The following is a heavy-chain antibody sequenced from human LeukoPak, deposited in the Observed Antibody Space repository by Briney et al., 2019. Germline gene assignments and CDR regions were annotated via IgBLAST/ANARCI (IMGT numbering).Heavy chain of an antibody. CDR1: GHGFSSYW. V-gene: IGHV5-51*01. Sequence: GESLKISCKGSGHGFSSYWIGWVRQMPGKGLEYMGIICPGDSDTRYSQSFQGQVTISADKSITTAYLQWSSLKASDTAMYYCARHTTVGGSLRFDYWGQGTLVSVSS. D-gene: IGHD4-23*01. J-gene: IGHJ4*02. CDR3: ARHTTVGGSLRFDY. CDR2: ICPGDSDT.